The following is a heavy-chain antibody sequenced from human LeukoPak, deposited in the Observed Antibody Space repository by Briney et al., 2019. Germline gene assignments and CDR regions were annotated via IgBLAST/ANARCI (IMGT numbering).Heavy chain of an antibody. CDR3: TKEDRQLVCAH. J-gene: IGHJ4*02. CDR1: GFTFASHA. V-gene: IGHV3-23*01. Sequence: PGVSLRLSCEASGFTFASHAMGWVRQAPGKGLEWVSSITGSAKSTYYADSVKGRATISRDNSRNTVDLQLTSLRVEDTATYYCTKEDRQLVCAHWGQGTLVTVSS. CDR2: ITGSAKST. D-gene: IGHD5-18*01.